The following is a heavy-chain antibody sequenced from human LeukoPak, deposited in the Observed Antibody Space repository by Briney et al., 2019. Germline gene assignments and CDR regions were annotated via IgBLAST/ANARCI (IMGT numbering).Heavy chain of an antibody. V-gene: IGHV3-21*01. Sequence: PGGSLRLSCAASGFTFSSYSMNWVRQAPGKGLEWVSSISSSSSYIYYADSVKGRFTISRDNAKNSLYLQMNSLRAEDTAVYYCASSVIATGAFDIWGQGTMVTVSS. CDR3: ASSVIATGAFDI. D-gene: IGHD1-1*01. J-gene: IGHJ3*02. CDR1: GFTFSSYS. CDR2: ISSSSSYI.